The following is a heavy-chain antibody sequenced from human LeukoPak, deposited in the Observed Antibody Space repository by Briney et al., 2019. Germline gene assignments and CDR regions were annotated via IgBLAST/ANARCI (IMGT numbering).Heavy chain of an antibody. V-gene: IGHV5-51*01. CDR3: ASLSSSGWYGRYYYYYLDV. CDR1: GYSFTSYW. Sequence: LGESLKISCKGSGYSFTSYWIGWVRQMPGKGLEWMGIIYPGDSDTGYSPSFQGQVTISADKSISTAYLQWSSLKASDTAMYYCASLSSSGWYGRYYYYYLDVWGKGTTVTVSS. D-gene: IGHD6-19*01. CDR2: IYPGDSDT. J-gene: IGHJ6*03.